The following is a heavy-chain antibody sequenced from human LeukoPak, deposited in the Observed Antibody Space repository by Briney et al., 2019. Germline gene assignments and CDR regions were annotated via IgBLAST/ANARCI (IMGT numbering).Heavy chain of an antibody. CDR2: ISYDGSNK. Sequence: LGGSLRLSCAASGFTFSSYAMHWVRQAPGKGLEWVAVISYDGSNKYYADSVKGRFTISRDNSKNTLYLQMNSLRAEDTAVYYCARDYYGGLDYWGQGTLVTVSS. V-gene: IGHV3-30*04. J-gene: IGHJ4*02. D-gene: IGHD4-23*01. CDR3: ARDYYGGLDY. CDR1: GFTFSSYA.